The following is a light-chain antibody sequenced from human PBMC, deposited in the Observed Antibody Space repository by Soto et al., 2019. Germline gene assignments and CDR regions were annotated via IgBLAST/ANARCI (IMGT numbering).Light chain of an antibody. CDR2: DAS. CDR3: QQRSNWPLT. Sequence: EIVLLESRATMSLSPGESETLSRRASQSVRSYLAWYQQKPGQANRLLIYDASNRATGIPARFSGSGSGTDFTLTISSLEPEEFAVYYCQQRSNWPLTFGGGTKVDIK. CDR1: QSVRSY. V-gene: IGKV3-11*01. J-gene: IGKJ4*01.